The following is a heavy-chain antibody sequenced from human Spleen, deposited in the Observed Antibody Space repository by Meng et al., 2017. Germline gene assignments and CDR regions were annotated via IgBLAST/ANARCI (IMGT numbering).Heavy chain of an antibody. V-gene: IGHV1-8*01. CDR2: MNPNSGNT. D-gene: IGHD6-19*01. CDR1: GYTFTSYD. Sequence: QVQLMQSGAEVKKPGASVKVSCKASGYTFTSYDINWVRQVTGLGLEWMGWMNPNSGNTGYAQKFQGRVTMTRNTSPSTAYMELSSLRSEDTAVYYCARPSVAGNWYFDLWGRGTLVTVSS. J-gene: IGHJ2*01. CDR3: ARPSVAGNWYFDL.